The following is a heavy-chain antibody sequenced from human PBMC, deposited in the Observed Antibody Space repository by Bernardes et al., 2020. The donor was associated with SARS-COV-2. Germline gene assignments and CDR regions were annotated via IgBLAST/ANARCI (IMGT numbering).Heavy chain of an antibody. CDR1: GFTVSSHF. CDR3: ARGRGYLTDY. V-gene: IGHV3-53*01. J-gene: IGHJ4*02. Sequence: GGSRRLSCAASGFTVSSHFMTWVRQAPGKGLEWISIIYGSVTTHYADSVRGRFTISRDNSKNTLYLQMNSLRAEDTAMYYCARGRGYLTDYWGQGSLVTVSS. D-gene: IGHD2-15*01. CDR2: IYGSVTT.